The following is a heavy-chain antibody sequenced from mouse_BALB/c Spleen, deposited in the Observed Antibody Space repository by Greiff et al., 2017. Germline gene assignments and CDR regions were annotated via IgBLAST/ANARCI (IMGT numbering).Heavy chain of an antibody. CDR2: IDPANGNT. J-gene: IGHJ1*01. CDR3: ASTTATYWYFDV. D-gene: IGHD1-2*01. Sequence: EVKLVESGAELVKPGASVKLSCTASGFNIKDTYMHWVKQRPEQGLEWIGRIDPANGNTKYDPKFQGKATITADTSSNTAYLQLSSLTSEDTAVYYCASTTATYWYFDVWGAGTTVTVSS. CDR1: GFNIKDTY. V-gene: IGHV14-3*02.